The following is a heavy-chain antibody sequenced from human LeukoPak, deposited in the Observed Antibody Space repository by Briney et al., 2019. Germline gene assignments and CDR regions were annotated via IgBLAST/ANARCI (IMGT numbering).Heavy chain of an antibody. CDR1: GGSISSYY. J-gene: IGHJ6*03. V-gene: IGHV4-59*12. CDR3: ARLKADSSGYYNYYYYYYMDV. D-gene: IGHD3-22*01. Sequence: SETLSLTCTVSGGSISSYYWSWIRQPPGKGLEWIGYIYYSGSTNYNPSLKSRVTISVDTSKNQFSLKLSSVTAADTAVYYCARLKADSSGYYNYYYYYYMDVWGKGTTVTVSS. CDR2: IYYSGST.